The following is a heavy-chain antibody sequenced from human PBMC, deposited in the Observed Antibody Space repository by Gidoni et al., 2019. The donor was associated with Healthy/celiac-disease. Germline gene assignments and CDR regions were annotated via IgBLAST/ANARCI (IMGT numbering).Heavy chain of an antibody. V-gene: IGHV3-15*01. J-gene: IGHJ4*02. CDR2: IKSKTDGGTT. CDR3: TVNWGY. D-gene: IGHD7-27*01. Sequence: EGQRGGAGGGVVKTGGARRVSRAASGFTFSNAWMSWVRQAPGKGLEWVGRIKSKTDGGTTDYAAPVKGRFTISRDDSKNTLYLQMNSLKTEDTAVYYCTVNWGYWGQGTLVTVSS. CDR1: GFTFSNAW.